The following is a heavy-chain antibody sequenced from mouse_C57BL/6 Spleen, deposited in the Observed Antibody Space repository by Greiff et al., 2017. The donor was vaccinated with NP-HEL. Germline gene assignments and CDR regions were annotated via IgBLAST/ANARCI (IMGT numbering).Heavy chain of an antibody. CDR1: GYSITSGYY. CDR3: AREGLPQGFAD. Sequence: EVQLVESGPGLVKPSQSLSLTCSVTGYSITSGYYWNWIRQFPGNKLEWMGYISYDGSNNYNPSLKNRISITRDTSKNQFCRKLNAVTTEDTATNYCAREGLPQGFADWGQGTLVTVAA. D-gene: IGHD3-2*02. J-gene: IGHJ3*01. V-gene: IGHV3-6*01. CDR2: ISYDGSN.